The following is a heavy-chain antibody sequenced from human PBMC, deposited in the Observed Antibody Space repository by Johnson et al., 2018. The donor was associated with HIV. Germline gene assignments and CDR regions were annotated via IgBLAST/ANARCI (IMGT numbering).Heavy chain of an antibody. CDR1: GFTFNKFA. CDR3: ARETRDYAYHI. V-gene: IGHV3-30*09. Sequence: QVQLVESGGGVVQPGRSLTLSCAASGFTFNKFAMHWVRQAPGKGLEWLAFISFDGSNKYFGDSVEGRFDISRDNAKNSLYLQMNSLRPEDTALYYCARETRDYAYHIWGQGTMVTVSS. CDR2: ISFDGSNK. D-gene: IGHD4-17*01. J-gene: IGHJ3*02.